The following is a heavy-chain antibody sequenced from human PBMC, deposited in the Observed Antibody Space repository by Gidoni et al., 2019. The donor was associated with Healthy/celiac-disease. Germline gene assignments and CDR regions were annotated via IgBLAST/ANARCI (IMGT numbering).Heavy chain of an antibody. Sequence: QLQLQESGPGLVKPSETLSLTCTVSGGSISSSSYYWGWIRQPPGKGLEWIGSIYYSGSTYYNPSLKSRVTISVDTSKNQFSLKLSSVTAADTAVYYCASEHRGWNYEGDYWGQGTLVTVSA. J-gene: IGHJ4*02. CDR3: ASEHRGWNYEGDY. CDR2: IYYSGST. V-gene: IGHV4-39*01. D-gene: IGHD1-7*01. CDR1: GGSISSSSYY.